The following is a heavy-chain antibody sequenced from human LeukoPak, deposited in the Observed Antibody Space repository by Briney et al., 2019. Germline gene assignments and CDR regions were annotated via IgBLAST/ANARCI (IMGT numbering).Heavy chain of an antibody. CDR1: GFTFSSYW. D-gene: IGHD3-3*01. CDR2: INSDGSST. J-gene: IGHJ5*02. Sequence: PGGSLRLSCAASGFTFSSYWMHWVRQAPGKGLVWVSRINSDGSSTSYADSVKGRFTIPRDNAKNTLYLQMNSLRAEDTAVYYCARVYFWSGSALWFDPWGQGTLVTVSS. CDR3: ARVYFWSGSALWFDP. V-gene: IGHV3-74*01.